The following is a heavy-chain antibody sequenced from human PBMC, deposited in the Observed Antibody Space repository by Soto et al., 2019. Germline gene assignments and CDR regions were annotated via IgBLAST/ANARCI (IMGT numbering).Heavy chain of an antibody. D-gene: IGHD3-16*02. J-gene: IGHJ6*02. CDR1: GGSFSGYN. V-gene: IGHV4-34*01. CDR2: IKHSGST. Sequence: SETLSLTCAVYGGSFSGYNWSWIRQPPGKGLEWIGEIKHSGSTNYNPSLKSRVTISVDTSKNQFSLKLSSVTAADTAVYYCARGRIMITFGGVIVLYGMDVWGQGTTVTVSS. CDR3: ARGRIMITFGGVIVLYGMDV.